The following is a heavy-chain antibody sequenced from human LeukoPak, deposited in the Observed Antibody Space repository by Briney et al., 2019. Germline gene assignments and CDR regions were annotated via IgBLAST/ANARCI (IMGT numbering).Heavy chain of an antibody. CDR3: ARDHIADYDSSGYYYGDAFDI. J-gene: IGHJ3*02. Sequence: ASVKVSCKASGYTFTSYGISWVRQAPGQGLEWMGWISAYNGNTNYAQKLQGRVTMTTDTSTSTAYMELRSLRSDDTAVYYCARDHIADYDSSGYYYGDAFDIWGQGTMVTVSS. CDR2: ISAYNGNT. V-gene: IGHV1-18*01. CDR1: GYTFTSYG. D-gene: IGHD3-22*01.